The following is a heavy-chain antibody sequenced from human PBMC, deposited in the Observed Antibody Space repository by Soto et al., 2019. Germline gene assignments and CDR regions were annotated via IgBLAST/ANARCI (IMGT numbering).Heavy chain of an antibody. Sequence: QVQLQLSGPGLMKPSQTLSLTCAISGDSVSSNSAGWNWVRQTPSRGLERLGGTYYTSKWFNNYAVSVKSRISSNPDPSQNQFSLQLDSVTPEDTAVHSCARGSWDDVSGHDYMAVWGKGSTVTFSS. CDR1: GDSVSSNSAG. CDR2: TYYTSKWFN. CDR3: ARGSWDDVSGHDYMAV. J-gene: IGHJ6*03. D-gene: IGHD5-12*01. V-gene: IGHV6-1*01.